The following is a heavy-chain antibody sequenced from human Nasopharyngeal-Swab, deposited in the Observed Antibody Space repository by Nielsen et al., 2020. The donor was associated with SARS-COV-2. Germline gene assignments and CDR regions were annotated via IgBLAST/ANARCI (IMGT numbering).Heavy chain of an antibody. CDR2: ITYDGSHK. J-gene: IGHJ4*02. V-gene: IGHV3-30*18. CDR1: GFTFSSYG. CDR3: AKDGLRGGMIMFGEVIEYYLDF. D-gene: IGHD3-16*02. Sequence: GGSLRLSCAASGFTFSSYGMHWVRQPPGKGLEWVALITYDGSHKYYADSVKGRFTISRDNSKNTLFLQINSLRAEDTAVYYCAKDGLRGGMIMFGEVIEYYLDFWGQGTLVTVSS.